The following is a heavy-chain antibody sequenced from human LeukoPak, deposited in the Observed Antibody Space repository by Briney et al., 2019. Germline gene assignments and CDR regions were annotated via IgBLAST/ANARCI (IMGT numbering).Heavy chain of an antibody. CDR1: GGSISSSSYY. CDR2: IYYSGST. V-gene: IGHV4-39*07. D-gene: IGHD3-16*01. CDR3: ARGRSGEWFDP. J-gene: IGHJ5*02. Sequence: SETLSLTCTVSGGSISSSSYYWGWIRQPPGKGLEWIGSIYYSGSTYYNPSLKSRVTISVDTSKNQFSLKLSSVTAADTAVYYCARGRSGEWFDPWGQGTLVTVSS.